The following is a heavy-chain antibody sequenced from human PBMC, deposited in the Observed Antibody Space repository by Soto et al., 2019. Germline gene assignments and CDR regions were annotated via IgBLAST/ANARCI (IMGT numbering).Heavy chain of an antibody. D-gene: IGHD6-13*01. J-gene: IGHJ3*02. V-gene: IGHV3-72*01. CDR2: SRNKVKRYTT. CDR1: GFTFSNAW. CDR3: VRISPAASSAFDI. Sequence: GGSLRLSCAASGFTFSNAWMSWVRQAPGKGLEWVGRSRNKVKRYTTEYAASVKGRFSISRDDSKNLLYVQMNSLKTEDTAVIYCVRISPAASSAFDIRGKGPMVTVSS.